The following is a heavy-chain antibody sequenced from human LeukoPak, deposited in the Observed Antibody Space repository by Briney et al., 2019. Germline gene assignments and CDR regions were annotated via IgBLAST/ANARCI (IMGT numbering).Heavy chain of an antibody. D-gene: IGHD2-15*01. J-gene: IGHJ4*02. CDR3: ARDLRWWQPRYFDY. Sequence: EASVKVSCKASGYTFTSYGISWVRQAPGQGLEWMGWISAYNGNTNYAQKLQGRVTMTTDTSTSTAYMELRSLRSDDTAVYYCARDLRWWQPRYFDYWGQGTLVTASS. V-gene: IGHV1-18*01. CDR1: GYTFTSYG. CDR2: ISAYNGNT.